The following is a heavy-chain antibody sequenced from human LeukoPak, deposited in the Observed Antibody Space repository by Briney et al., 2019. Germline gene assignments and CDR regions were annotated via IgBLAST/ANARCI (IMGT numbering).Heavy chain of an antibody. CDR2: IYTSGST. J-gene: IGHJ4*02. Sequence: SETLSLTCTVSGGSISSYYWSWIRQPAGKGLEWIGRIYTSGSTNYNPSLKSRVTMSVDTSKNQFSLKLSSVTAVDTAVYYCARDRVIGSSWERYYFDYWGQGTLVTVSS. D-gene: IGHD6-13*01. CDR3: ARDRVIGSSWERYYFDY. CDR1: GGSISSYY. V-gene: IGHV4-4*07.